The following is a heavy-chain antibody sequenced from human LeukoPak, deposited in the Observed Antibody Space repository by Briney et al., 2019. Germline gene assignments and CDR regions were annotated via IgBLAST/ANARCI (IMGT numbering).Heavy chain of an antibody. J-gene: IGHJ6*02. CDR1: GGSISSGGYY. V-gene: IGHV4-31*03. D-gene: IGHD3-3*01. CDR3: ARLSSLRFLEWSYYYYGMDV. CDR2: IYYSGST. Sequence: SETLSLTCTVSGGSISSGGYYWSWIRQHPGKGLEWLGYIYYSGSTYYNPSLKSRVTISVDTSKNQFSLKLSSVTAADTAVYYCARLSSLRFLEWSYYYYGMDVWGQGTTVTVSS.